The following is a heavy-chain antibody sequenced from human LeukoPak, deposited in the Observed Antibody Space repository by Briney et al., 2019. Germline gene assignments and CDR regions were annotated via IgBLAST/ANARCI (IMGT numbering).Heavy chain of an antibody. CDR3: AREWRGTGTYCFDY. D-gene: IGHD2-8*02. CDR2: INPNSGGT. V-gene: IGHV1-2*02. J-gene: IGHJ4*02. CDR1: EYTFTDYF. Sequence: ASVKVSCKASEYTFTDYFIHWVRQAPGQGREWMGWINPNSGGTSYAQKFQGRVTLTRDTSISTAYMELSRLTSDDTAVYYCAREWRGTGTYCFDYWGQGALVTVSS.